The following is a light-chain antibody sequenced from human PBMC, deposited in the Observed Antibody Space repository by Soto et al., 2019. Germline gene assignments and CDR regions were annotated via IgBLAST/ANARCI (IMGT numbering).Light chain of an antibody. CDR3: AAWDGTLNGYV. J-gene: IGLJ1*01. CDR2: NTK. Sequence: SVLTQPPSASGTPGQRVTISCSGSSSNSGSNTVNRYQQLPGTAPKLLIYNTKQRPSGVPDRFSGTQSGTSASLAISGLQSEDEADYYCAAWDGTLNGYVFGTGTKVTVL. CDR1: SSNSGSNT. V-gene: IGLV1-44*01.